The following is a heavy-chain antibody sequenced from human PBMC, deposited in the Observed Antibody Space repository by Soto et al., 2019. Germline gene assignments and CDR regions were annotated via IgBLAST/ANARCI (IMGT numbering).Heavy chain of an antibody. J-gene: IGHJ5*02. D-gene: IGHD3-16*01. CDR2: IYWDADK. V-gene: IGHV2-5*02. CDR3: AHIAKYYPFDWFDP. Sequence: QITLKESGRTLVKPTQTLTLTCTFSGFSLSTNGVGVGWIRQPPGNALEWLSRIYWDADKRYSPSLKSRLTVTTHTSNTQVVLTMINMDPVDTATYYCAHIAKYYPFDWFDPWGQGILVTVSS. CDR1: GFSLSTNGVG.